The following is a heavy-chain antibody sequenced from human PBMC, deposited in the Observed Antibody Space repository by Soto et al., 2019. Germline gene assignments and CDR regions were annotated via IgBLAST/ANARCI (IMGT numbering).Heavy chain of an antibody. CDR1: GGSISSSSYY. Sequence: QLQLQESGPGLVKPSETLSLTCTVSGGSISSSSYYWGWIRQPPGKGLEWIGSIYYSGSTYYNPSLKSHVTISVDTTKNPFSLKLSSAAAADRAGYRSARRGALYYYACGAVDICGQGTRVTVSS. V-gene: IGHV4-39*01. CDR3: ARRGALYYYACGAVDI. CDR2: IYYSGST. D-gene: IGHD3-10*01. J-gene: IGHJ3*02.